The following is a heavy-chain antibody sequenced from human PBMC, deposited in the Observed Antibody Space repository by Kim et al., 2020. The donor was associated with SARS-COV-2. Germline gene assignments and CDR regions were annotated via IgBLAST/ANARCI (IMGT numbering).Heavy chain of an antibody. D-gene: IGHD4-4*01. J-gene: IGHJ4*02. CDR3: ARKSYSNYFDY. CDR1: RAFITSDSYY. V-gene: IGHV4-39*02. CDR2: IYYNGNS. Sequence: SETLSLTCTVSRAFITSDSYYKGWIRQPLGKGLEWIGIIYYNGNSKYNPSLNGRVTMSVDTSKSLFSLKVTSVTAADTAVYYCARKSYSNYFDYWGQGILVTVSS.